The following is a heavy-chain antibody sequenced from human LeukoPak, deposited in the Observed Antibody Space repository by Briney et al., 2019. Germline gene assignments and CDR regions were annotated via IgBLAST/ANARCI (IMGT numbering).Heavy chain of an antibody. Sequence: ASVKVSCKASGYTFSDYYIHWVRQAPGQGLEWMGWINPNSGGTNYAQKFQGRVTMTRDTSISTAYMELSRLRSDDTAVYYCARRIVGYAFDIWGQGTMVTVSS. CDR1: GYTFSDYY. CDR2: INPNSGGT. V-gene: IGHV1-2*02. J-gene: IGHJ3*02. CDR3: ARRIVGYAFDI. D-gene: IGHD2-15*01.